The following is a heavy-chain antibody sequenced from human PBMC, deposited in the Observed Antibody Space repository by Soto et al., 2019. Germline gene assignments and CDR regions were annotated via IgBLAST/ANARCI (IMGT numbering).Heavy chain of an antibody. V-gene: IGHV4-59*01. D-gene: IGHD5-18*01. CDR3: ARAPGYSYGFPWFDP. J-gene: IGHJ5*02. CDR2: NYYSGST. Sequence: QVQLQESGPGLVKPSETLSLTCTVSGGSISSYYWSWIRQPPGKGLEWIGYNYYSGSTNYNPSLKSRVTISVDTSKNQFSLKLSSVTAADTAVYYCARAPGYSYGFPWFDPWGQGTLVTVSS. CDR1: GGSISSYY.